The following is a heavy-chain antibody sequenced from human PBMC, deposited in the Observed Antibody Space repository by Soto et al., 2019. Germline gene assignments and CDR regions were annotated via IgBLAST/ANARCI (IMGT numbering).Heavy chain of an antibody. D-gene: IGHD6-13*01. CDR3: ARAGIAAPRWPYYFDY. V-gene: IGHV3-74*01. J-gene: IGHJ4*02. CDR2: INSDGSST. Sequence: PGGSLRLSCAASGFTFSSYWMHWVRQAPGKGLVWVSRINSDGSSTSYADSVKGRFTISRDNAKNTLYLQMNSLRAEDTAVYYCARAGIAAPRWPYYFDYWGQGTLVTVSS. CDR1: GFTFSSYW.